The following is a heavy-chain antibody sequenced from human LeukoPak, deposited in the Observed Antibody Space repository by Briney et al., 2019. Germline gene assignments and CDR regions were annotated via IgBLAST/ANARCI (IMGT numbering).Heavy chain of an antibody. J-gene: IGHJ6*03. V-gene: IGHV4-39*01. Sequence: SETLSLTCTVSGGSISSGSYHWGCIRQPPGKGLEWIGSIYYSGSTYYNPSLKSRVTISVDTSKNQFSLKLSSVTAADTAVYYCARQGRYCSGGICYSYYYYMDVWGKGTTVTVSS. CDR2: IYYSGST. CDR1: GGSISSGSYH. D-gene: IGHD2-15*01. CDR3: ARQGRYCSGGICYSYYYYMDV.